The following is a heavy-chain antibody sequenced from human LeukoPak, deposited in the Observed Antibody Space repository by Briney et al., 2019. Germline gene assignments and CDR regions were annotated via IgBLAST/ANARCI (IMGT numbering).Heavy chain of an antibody. CDR3: ARRYFDY. CDR1: GLTFSSSW. Sequence: GGSLRLSCAVSGLTFSSSWMDWVRQAPGKGLEWVANIKQDGSEEYYVDSVKGRFTISRDNAKNSLYLQMNSLRAEDTAVYYCARRYFDYWGQGILVTVSS. CDR2: IKQDGSEE. J-gene: IGHJ4*02. V-gene: IGHV3-7*03.